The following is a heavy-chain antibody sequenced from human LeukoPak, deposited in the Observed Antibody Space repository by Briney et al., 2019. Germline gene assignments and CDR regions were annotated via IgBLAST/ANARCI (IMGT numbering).Heavy chain of an antibody. Sequence: SETLSLACTVSGYSISSGYYWGWIRQPPGKGLEWIGSIHYSARIYYNPSLKSRLTISPDTSKNQFSLKLTSVTAADTAVYYCTREVRSAWASFDPWGQGTLVIVSS. J-gene: IGHJ5*02. D-gene: IGHD1-26*01. CDR3: TREVRSAWASFDP. CDR1: GYSISSGYY. CDR2: IHYSARI. V-gene: IGHV4-38-2*02.